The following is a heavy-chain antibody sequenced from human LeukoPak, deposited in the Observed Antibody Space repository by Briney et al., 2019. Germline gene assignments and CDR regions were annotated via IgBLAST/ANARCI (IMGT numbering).Heavy chain of an antibody. CDR2: IYYSGTT. Sequence: PSETLSLTCTVSGGSISSYYWSWIRQPPGKGLEWIGYIYYSGTTNYNPSLKSRVRISVDTSKNQFSLKLSSVTAADTAVYYCARCPADYYDSSGYYPNYFDYWGQGTLVTVSS. D-gene: IGHD3-22*01. J-gene: IGHJ4*02. V-gene: IGHV4-59*01. CDR3: ARCPADYYDSSGYYPNYFDY. CDR1: GGSISSYY.